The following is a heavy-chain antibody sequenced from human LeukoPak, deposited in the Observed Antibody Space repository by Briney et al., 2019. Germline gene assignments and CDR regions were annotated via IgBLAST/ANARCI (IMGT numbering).Heavy chain of an antibody. CDR3: SKESNYDSSGYFN. D-gene: IGHD3-22*01. J-gene: IGHJ4*02. V-gene: IGHV3-30*02. CDR1: GFVFSSYG. Sequence: GGSLRLSCAASGFVFSSYGIHWVRQAPGKGLEWVSFIRFDGTTQYYADSVKGRFTISRDNSKFTVHLLMASLRPEDTAVYYCSKESNYDSSGYFNWGQGTLVTVSS. CDR2: IRFDGTTQ.